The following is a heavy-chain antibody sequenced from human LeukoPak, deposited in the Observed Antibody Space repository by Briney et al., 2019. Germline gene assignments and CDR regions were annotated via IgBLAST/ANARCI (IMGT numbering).Heavy chain of an antibody. J-gene: IGHJ6*02. CDR1: GYTFTSYG. CDR3: ARTGYDFWSGLYYYGMDV. CDR2: ISAYNGNT. V-gene: IGHV1-18*01. Sequence: GASVKVSCKASGYTFTSYGFSWVRQAPGQGLEWMGWISAYNGNTNYAQKLQGRVTMTTDTSTSTAYMELRSLRSDDTAVYYCARTGYDFWSGLYYYGMDVWGQGTTVTVSS. D-gene: IGHD3-3*01.